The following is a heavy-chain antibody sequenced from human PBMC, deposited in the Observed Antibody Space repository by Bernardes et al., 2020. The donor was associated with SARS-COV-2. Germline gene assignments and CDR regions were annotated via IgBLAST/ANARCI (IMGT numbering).Heavy chain of an antibody. D-gene: IGHD1-1*01. Sequence: ASVKVSCKASGYTFTGYYMHCVRQAPGQGLEWMGWINPNSGDTNFAQRFQGRVTMTRDTSISTAYMELSRLRSDDTAVYYCARITTVAPYFFDYWGQGTLVTVSS. J-gene: IGHJ4*02. CDR2: INPNSGDT. V-gene: IGHV1-2*02. CDR1: GYTFTGYY. CDR3: ARITTVAPYFFDY.